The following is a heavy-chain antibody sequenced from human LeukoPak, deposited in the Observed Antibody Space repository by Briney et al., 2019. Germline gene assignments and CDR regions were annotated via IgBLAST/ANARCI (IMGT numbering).Heavy chain of an antibody. CDR1: GFTFSSYA. CDR3: AKESANWGYNWFDP. D-gene: IGHD7-27*01. J-gene: IGHJ5*02. CDR2: ISAGGGST. Sequence: PGGSLRLSCAASGFTFSSYAMSWVRQAPGKGREWVSAISAGGGSTYYGDSVKGRFTISTDNSKNTLYLQMNSLRAEDTAIYYCAKESANWGYNWFDPWGQGTLVTVSS. V-gene: IGHV3-23*01.